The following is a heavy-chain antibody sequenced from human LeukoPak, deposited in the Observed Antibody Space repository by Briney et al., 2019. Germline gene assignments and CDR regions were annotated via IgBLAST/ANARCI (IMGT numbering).Heavy chain of an antibody. V-gene: IGHV3-48*01. D-gene: IGHD5-18*01. CDR2: ISCGSRTI. CDR1: GYNIRSYS. Sequence: SLRLSCAASGYNIRSYSKKWVRQAPGNGQEWISYISCGSRTIYYADSVKGLFTIIRDNAKNSLYLQMHSLRAEDTAVYYCARGTGYSYGFTYYYYMDVWGKGTTVTVSS. J-gene: IGHJ6*03. CDR3: ARGTGYSYGFTYYYYMDV.